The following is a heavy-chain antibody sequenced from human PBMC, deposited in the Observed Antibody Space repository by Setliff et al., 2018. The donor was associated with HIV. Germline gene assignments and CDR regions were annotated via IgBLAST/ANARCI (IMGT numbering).Heavy chain of an antibody. CDR1: GFTFSRYW. V-gene: IGHV3-7*01. J-gene: IGHJ3*02. CDR2: IKQDGSEK. Sequence: LRLSCAASGFTFSRYWMSWVRQAPGKGLEWVANIKQDGSEKYYVDSVKGRFTISRDNAKNSLYLQMNSLRAEDTAVYYCARVRGITMIVVVILDAFDIWGQGTMVTVSS. D-gene: IGHD3-22*01. CDR3: ARVRGITMIVVVILDAFDI.